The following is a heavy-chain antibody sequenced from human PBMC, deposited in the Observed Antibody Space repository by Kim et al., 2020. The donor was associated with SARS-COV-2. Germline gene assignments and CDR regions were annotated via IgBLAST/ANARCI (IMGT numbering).Heavy chain of an antibody. V-gene: IGHV3-7*01. D-gene: IGHD6-13*01. Sequence: GGSLRLSCAASGFTFSSYWMSWVRQAPGKGLEWVTNIKQDGSEKYYVDSVKGRFTISRDNAKNSLYLQMNSLRAEDTAVYYCASLSSSSWYFDYWGQGTLVTVSS. J-gene: IGHJ4*02. CDR2: IKQDGSEK. CDR1: GFTFSSYW. CDR3: ASLSSSSWYFDY.